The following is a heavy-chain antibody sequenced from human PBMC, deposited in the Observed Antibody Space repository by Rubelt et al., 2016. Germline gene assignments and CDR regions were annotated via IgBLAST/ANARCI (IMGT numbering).Heavy chain of an antibody. J-gene: IGHJ4*02. Sequence: SYGMHWVRQAPGKGLEWVAVIWYDGSNKYYADSVRGRFTISRDNAKSSVYLQMSSLRAEDTAVYYCVDSFWGSYHGIDYWGQGTLVTVSS. CDR1: SYG. D-gene: IGHD3-16*01. CDR3: VDSFWGSYHGIDY. V-gene: IGHV3-33*03. CDR2: IWYDGSNK.